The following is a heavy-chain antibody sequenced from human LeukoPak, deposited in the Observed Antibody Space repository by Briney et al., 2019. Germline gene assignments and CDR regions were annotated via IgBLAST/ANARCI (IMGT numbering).Heavy chain of an antibody. CDR3: VREEAGGPDY. D-gene: IGHD3-16*01. CDR2: IKEDGSEK. V-gene: IGHV3-7*01. CDR1: GFTFSTYW. J-gene: IGHJ4*02. Sequence: GGSLRLSCAASGFTFSTYWMTWVRQAPGKGLEWVANIKEDGSEKYYVESVKGRFTISRDNAKNSLYLQMNSLRAEDMALYYCVREEAGGPDYWGQGTLVTVSS.